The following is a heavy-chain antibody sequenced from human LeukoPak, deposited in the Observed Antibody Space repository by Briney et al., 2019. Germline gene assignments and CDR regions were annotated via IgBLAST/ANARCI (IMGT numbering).Heavy chain of an antibody. Sequence: PGGSLRLSCAASGFTFNTYWMSWVRQAPGKGPEWVANIKADGSEKYYVDSVKGRFTISRDNAKNSLYLQMSSLRVEDTAVYYCARGGVSNSGWKPDYWGQGTLVTVSS. V-gene: IGHV3-7*01. J-gene: IGHJ4*02. D-gene: IGHD6-19*01. CDR3: ARGGVSNSGWKPDY. CDR1: GFTFNTYW. CDR2: IKADGSEK.